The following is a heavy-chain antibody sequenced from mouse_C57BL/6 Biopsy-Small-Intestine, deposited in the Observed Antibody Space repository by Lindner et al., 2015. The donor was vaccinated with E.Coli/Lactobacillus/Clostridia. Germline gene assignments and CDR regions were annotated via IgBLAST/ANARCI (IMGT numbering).Heavy chain of an antibody. Sequence: VQLQESGAELVRPGASVTLSCKASGYTFPDYEIHWVKQTPVHGLEWIGAIDPETGGTAYNQKLKDEAILTADKSSSTAYMELRSLTSEDSAVCYCTRYYDYDWFAYWGQGTLVTVSA. CDR2: IDPETGGT. D-gene: IGHD2-4*01. V-gene: IGHV1-15*01. CDR3: TRYYDYDWFAY. CDR1: GYTFPDYE. J-gene: IGHJ3*01.